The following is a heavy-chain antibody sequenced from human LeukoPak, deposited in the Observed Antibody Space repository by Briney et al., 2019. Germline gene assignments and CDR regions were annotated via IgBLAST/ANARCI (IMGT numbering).Heavy chain of an antibody. CDR1: GYTFTGYY. Sequence: ASVKVSCKASGYTFTGYYMHWVRQAPGQGLEWMGWINPNSGGTNYAQKFQGRVTMTRDTSISTVYMELSRLRSDDTAVCYCARGLRGDYADAFDIWGQGTMVTVSS. V-gene: IGHV1-2*02. D-gene: IGHD4-17*01. CDR3: ARGLRGDYADAFDI. J-gene: IGHJ3*02. CDR2: INPNSGGT.